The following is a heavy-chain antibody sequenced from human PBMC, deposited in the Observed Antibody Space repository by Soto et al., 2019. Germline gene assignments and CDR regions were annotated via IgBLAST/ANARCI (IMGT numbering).Heavy chain of an antibody. CDR3: ARGRGIAAFDY. J-gene: IGHJ4*02. Sequence: EVQLVESGGGLVQPGGSLRLSCAASGFTFSSYDMHWVRQATGKGLEWVSAIGTAGDTYYPGSVKGRFTISRENAKNSLYLQMNSLRAGDTAVYYCARGRGIAAFDYWGQGTLVTVSS. D-gene: IGHD6-13*01. V-gene: IGHV3-13*01. CDR1: GFTFSSYD. CDR2: IGTAGDT.